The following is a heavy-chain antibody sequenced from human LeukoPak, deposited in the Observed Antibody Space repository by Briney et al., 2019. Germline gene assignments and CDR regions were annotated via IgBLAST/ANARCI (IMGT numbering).Heavy chain of an antibody. J-gene: IGHJ4*02. CDR2: INPNSGGT. CDR3: ARDNGGLLRYFDWLLFDY. CDR1: GYTFTGYY. Sequence: ASVKVSCKASGYTFTGYYMHWVRQAPGQGLEWMGWINPNSGGTNYAQKFQGRVTMTRDTSISTAYMELSRLRSDDTAVYYCARDNGGLLRYFDWLLFDYWGQGTLVTVSS. V-gene: IGHV1-2*02. D-gene: IGHD3-9*01.